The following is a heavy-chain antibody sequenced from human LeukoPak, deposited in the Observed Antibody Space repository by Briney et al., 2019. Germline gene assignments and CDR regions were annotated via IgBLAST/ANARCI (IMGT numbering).Heavy chain of an antibody. V-gene: IGHV1-2*02. CDR1: GYTFTGYF. CDR2: IYPNSGGT. D-gene: IGHD1-26*01. J-gene: IGHJ4*02. Sequence: GASVKVSCRASGYTFTGYFMHWVRQAPGQGLEWMGRIYPNSGGTKYAQKFQGRVTMTRDTSISTIYMELISLRSDDTAVYYCARFSGSSNFDYWGQGTLVTVSS. CDR3: ARFSGSSNFDY.